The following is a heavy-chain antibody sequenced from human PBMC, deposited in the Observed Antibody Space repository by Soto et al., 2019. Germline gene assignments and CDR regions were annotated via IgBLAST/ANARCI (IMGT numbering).Heavy chain of an antibody. V-gene: IGHV1-3*01. CDR1: GYTFSNFA. CDR3: ARAVARGVKTIYYYYGMDV. CDR2: INPGNGNT. Sequence: QVQLVQSGAEVKKPGASVKVSCKASGYTFSNFAMHWVRQAPGQSLEWMGWINPGNGNTKYSQTFQGRVTITRDTSASTAYMELSSLRSEDTAVYYCARAVARGVKTIYYYYGMDVWGQGTTVTVSS. D-gene: IGHD3-10*01. J-gene: IGHJ6*02.